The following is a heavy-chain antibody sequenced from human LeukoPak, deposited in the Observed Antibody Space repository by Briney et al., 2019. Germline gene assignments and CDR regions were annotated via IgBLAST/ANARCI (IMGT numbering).Heavy chain of an antibody. J-gene: IGHJ4*02. Sequence: VASVKVSCKASGGTFSSYAISWVRQAPGQGLEWMGTIIPILDIANYAQKFQGRVSVTADKSTSTAYMELSSLRSEDTAVYYCALRGYNDGKYHFDSWGQGTLVTVSS. CDR1: GGTFSSYA. CDR2: IIPILDIA. CDR3: ALRGYNDGKYHFDS. V-gene: IGHV1-69*04. D-gene: IGHD5-18*01.